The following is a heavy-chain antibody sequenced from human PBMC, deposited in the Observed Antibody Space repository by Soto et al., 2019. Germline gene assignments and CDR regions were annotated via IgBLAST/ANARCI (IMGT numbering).Heavy chain of an antibody. J-gene: IGHJ5*02. D-gene: IGHD7-27*01. CDR1: GYTFTGYS. Sequence: GASVKVSCKASGYTFTGYSIRWVRQAPGQGLEWMGWINAYNGNTNYAQKLQGRVTMTTDTSTSTAYMELRSLRSDDTAVYCCARDSPPNYLWGQGTLVTVS. CDR3: ARDSPPNYL. CDR2: INAYNGNT. V-gene: IGHV1-18*04.